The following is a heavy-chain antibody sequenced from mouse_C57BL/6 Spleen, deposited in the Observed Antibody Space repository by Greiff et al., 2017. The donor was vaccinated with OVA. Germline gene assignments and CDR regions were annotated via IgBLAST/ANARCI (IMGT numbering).Heavy chain of an antibody. V-gene: IGHV1-52*01. D-gene: IGHD1-1*01. J-gene: IGHJ2*01. CDR1: GYTFTSYW. CDR2: IDPSDSET. CDR3: ARSGPVALDY. Sequence: VQLQQPGAELVRPGSSVKLSCKASGYTFTSYWMHWVKQRPIQGLKWIGNIDPSDSETHYNQKFKDKATLTVDKSSSTAYMQLSSLTSEDSAVYYCARSGPVALDYWGQGTTLTVSS.